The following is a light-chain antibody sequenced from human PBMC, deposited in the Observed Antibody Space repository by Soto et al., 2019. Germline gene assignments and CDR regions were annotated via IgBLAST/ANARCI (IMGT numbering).Light chain of an antibody. CDR3: QQYGSSSYT. CDR1: QSVSSSY. V-gene: IGKV3-20*01. J-gene: IGKJ2*01. Sequence: EIVLTQSPGTLSLSPGERATLSCRASQSVSSSYLAWYQQKPGQAPRLLIYDASSRATGIPDRFSGSGSGTDFTVTISRLEPEDFALYYCQQYGSSSYTFGQGTKLEIK. CDR2: DAS.